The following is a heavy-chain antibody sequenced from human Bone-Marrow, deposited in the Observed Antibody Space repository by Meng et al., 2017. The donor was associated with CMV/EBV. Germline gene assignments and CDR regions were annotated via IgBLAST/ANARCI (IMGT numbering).Heavy chain of an antibody. V-gene: IGHV4-34*01. D-gene: IGHD2-2*01. Sequence: SETLSLTCAVYGGSFSGYYWSWIRQPPGKGLEWIGEINHSGSTNYNPSLKSRVTISVDTSKNQFSLKLSSVTAADTAVYYCAREGHLVVPAAVWFDPWGQGTLVTVSS. CDR3: AREGHLVVPAAVWFDP. CDR2: INHSGST. J-gene: IGHJ5*02. CDR1: GGSFSGYY.